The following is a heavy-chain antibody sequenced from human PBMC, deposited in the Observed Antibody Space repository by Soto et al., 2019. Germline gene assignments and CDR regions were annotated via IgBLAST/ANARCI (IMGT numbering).Heavy chain of an antibody. Sequence: QVQLVQSGAEVKKPGSSVKVSCKASGGTFNSYDIPWVRQAPGQGLEWMGRIIPSLGIPNYAQALQGRLTITANVATRTAYMELTNLKSGDTAIYYCARRTSAFDVWGQGTVVTVSS. V-gene: IGHV1-69*02. J-gene: IGHJ3*01. CDR3: ARRTSAFDV. CDR2: IIPSLGIP. CDR1: GGTFNSYD. D-gene: IGHD2-2*01.